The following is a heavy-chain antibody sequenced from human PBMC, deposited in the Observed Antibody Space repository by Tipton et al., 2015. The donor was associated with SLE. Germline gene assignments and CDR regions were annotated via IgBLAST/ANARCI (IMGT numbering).Heavy chain of an antibody. D-gene: IGHD2-21*01. CDR3: AKMGRGIYCGGECWQY. J-gene: IGHJ4*02. Sequence: SLRLSCEASGFIFSSYGMHWVRQAPGKGLEWVAVIWLDGSHEYYADSVRGRFTISRDNSRNTLYLQMNSLRGEDTAVYYCAKMGRGIYCGGECWQYWGQGTLVTVSS. CDR1: GFIFSSYG. V-gene: IGHV3-33*06. CDR2: IWLDGSHE.